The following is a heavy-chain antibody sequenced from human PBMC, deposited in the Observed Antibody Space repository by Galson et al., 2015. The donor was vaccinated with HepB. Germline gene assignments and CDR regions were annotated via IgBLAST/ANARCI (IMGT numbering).Heavy chain of an antibody. Sequence: SLRLSCAASGFTFNHYYMNWIRQAPGKGLEWVSYITSDGTTMYYADSVKGRFTISRDNAKNSLYLEMNSLRAEDTAVYYCARDSLGEGPEFDYWGQGTLVTVSS. D-gene: IGHD3-10*01. V-gene: IGHV3-11*01. CDR3: ARDSLGEGPEFDY. CDR1: GFTFNHYY. J-gene: IGHJ4*02. CDR2: ITSDGTTM.